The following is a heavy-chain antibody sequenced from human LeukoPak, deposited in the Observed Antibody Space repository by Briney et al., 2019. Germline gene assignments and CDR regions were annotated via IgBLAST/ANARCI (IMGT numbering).Heavy chain of an antibody. V-gene: IGHV2-5*01. CDR1: GFSLSTSGVA. D-gene: IGHD3-10*01. J-gene: IGHJ5*02. CDR2: IYGNDDK. Sequence: SGPTLVNPTQTLTLTCTFSGFSLSTSGVAVGWIRQPPGKALEWLALIYGNDDKRYSPSLKSSLTITQDTSKNQVVLTMTNMDPVDTATYFCAHRQASSFDLWGQGTLVTVSS. CDR3: AHRQASSFDL.